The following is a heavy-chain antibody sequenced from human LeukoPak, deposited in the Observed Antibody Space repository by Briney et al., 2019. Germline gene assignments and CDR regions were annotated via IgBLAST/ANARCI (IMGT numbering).Heavy chain of an antibody. Sequence: ASVTVSCTASGYTFTHHGISWVRQAPGQGLEWMGWISCYNGDTMYAQNVQGRATMTTDTSTTTAYIELRSLSSDDTAMYYCARDPSNSAGYHAHFDSWGQGTLVTVSS. CDR1: GYTFTHHG. J-gene: IGHJ4*02. V-gene: IGHV1-18*04. CDR2: ISCYNGDT. D-gene: IGHD5-12*01. CDR3: ARDPSNSAGYHAHFDS.